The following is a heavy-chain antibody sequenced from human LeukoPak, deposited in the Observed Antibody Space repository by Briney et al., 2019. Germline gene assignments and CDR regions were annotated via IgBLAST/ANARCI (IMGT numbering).Heavy chain of an antibody. J-gene: IGHJ4*02. V-gene: IGHV4-39*01. CDR1: GGSISSSSYY. CDR3: ARLKRAMDFDY. CDR2: IYYSGST. Sequence: SETLSLTCTVSGGSISSSSYYWGWIRQPPGKGLEWIGSIYYSGSTYYNPSLKSRVTISVDTSKNQFSLKLSSVTAADTAVYYCARLKRAMDFDYWGQGTLVTVSS. D-gene: IGHD5-18*01.